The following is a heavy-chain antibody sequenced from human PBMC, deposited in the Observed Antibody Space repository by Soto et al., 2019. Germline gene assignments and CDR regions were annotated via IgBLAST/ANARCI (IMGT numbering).Heavy chain of an antibody. CDR1: GYTFTSYG. V-gene: IGHV1-18*01. CDR3: AREYSGYDTVYYYYYMDV. J-gene: IGHJ6*03. CDR2: ISAYNGNT. Sequence: ASVKVSCKASGYTFTSYGISWVRQAPGQGLEWMGWISAYNGNTNYAQKLQGRVTMTTDTSTSTAYMELRSLRSDDTAVYYCAREYSGYDTVYYYYYMDVWGKGTTVTVSS. D-gene: IGHD5-12*01.